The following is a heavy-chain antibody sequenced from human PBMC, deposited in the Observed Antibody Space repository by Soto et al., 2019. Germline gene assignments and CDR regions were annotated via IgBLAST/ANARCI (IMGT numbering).Heavy chain of an antibody. CDR1: GASISSGDYY. V-gene: IGHV4-30-4*01. D-gene: IGHD6-6*01. CDR2: IYTSGSI. CDR3: AREVGWSSSSDAFDI. Sequence: QVQLQESGPGLVKPSETLSLSCTVSGASISSGDYYWSWVRQPPGKGLEWVAYIYTSGSIYSNPSLKSRITMSLDTSTNQFSLNLSSVTAADTAVYYCAREVGWSSSSDAFDIWGQGTMVTVSS. J-gene: IGHJ3*02.